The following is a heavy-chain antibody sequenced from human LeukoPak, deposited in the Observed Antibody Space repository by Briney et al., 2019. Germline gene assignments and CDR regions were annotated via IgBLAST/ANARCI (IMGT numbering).Heavy chain of an antibody. CDR2: VIDSVSTT. J-gene: IGHJ6*03. V-gene: IGHV3-23*01. CDR1: GFPFSDYA. CDR3: GRGSRETTMFYYYYMDV. Sequence: GGSLRLSCTASGFPFSDYAMNRVRQAPGEALECVAGVIDSVSTTYSAESVKGRFTISRDDSKNSLYLHMNSLRVDDTAIYYCGRGSRETTMFYYYYMDVWGKGTTDIVSS. D-gene: IGHD3-10*01.